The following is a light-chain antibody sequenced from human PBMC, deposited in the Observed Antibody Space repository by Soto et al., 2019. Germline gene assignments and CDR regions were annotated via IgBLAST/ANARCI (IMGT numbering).Light chain of an antibody. CDR1: TIDVGGYNS. CDR2: EVN. Sequence: QSALTQPPSASGSPGQSVTISCPGTTIDVGGYNSVSWYQQHPGKAPKVMIFEVNKRPSGVPDRFSGSKSGNTASLTVSGLQAEDEADYYCSSSAGSNNVLFGGGTKLTVL. J-gene: IGLJ3*02. CDR3: SSSAGSNNVL. V-gene: IGLV2-8*01.